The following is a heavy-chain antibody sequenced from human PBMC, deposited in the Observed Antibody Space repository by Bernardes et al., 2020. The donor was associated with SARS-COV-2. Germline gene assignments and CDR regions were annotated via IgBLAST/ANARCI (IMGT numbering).Heavy chain of an antibody. D-gene: IGHD3-16*02. Sequence: GSLRLSCEASGFIFSHYAMHWVRQAPGKGLEYVSSISSNGGNTYYAKSVKGRFTISRDNSRNTLNLQMGSLRAEDTAVYYCARGFYDYVWGSYRYYFDCWGQGTLVTVSS. V-gene: IGHV3-64*01. CDR1: GFIFSHYA. CDR3: ARGFYDYVWGSYRYYFDC. CDR2: ISSNGGNT. J-gene: IGHJ4*02.